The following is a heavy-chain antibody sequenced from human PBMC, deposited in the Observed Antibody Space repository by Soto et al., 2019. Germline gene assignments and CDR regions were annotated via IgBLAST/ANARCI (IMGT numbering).Heavy chain of an antibody. V-gene: IGHV4-59*08. CDR1: GGSISSYY. CDR3: AGEYRLLYYSMDV. CDR2: IYHSGST. D-gene: IGHD3-10*01. J-gene: IGHJ6*03. Sequence: SETLSLTCTVSGGSISSYYWSWIRQPPGKGLEWIGYIYHSGSTNYNPPLKSRVTISVDTSKNQFSLKLSSVTAADTAVYYCAGEYRLLYYSMDVWGKGTTVTVSS.